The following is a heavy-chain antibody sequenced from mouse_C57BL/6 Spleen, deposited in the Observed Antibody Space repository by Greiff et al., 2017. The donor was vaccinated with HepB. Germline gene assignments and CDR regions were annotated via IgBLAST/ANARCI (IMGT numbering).Heavy chain of an antibody. Sequence: VQLQQSGAELVKPGASVKMSCKASGYTFTSYWITWVKQRPGQGLEWIGDIYPGSGSTNYNEKFKSKATLTVDTSSSTAYMQLSSLTSEDSAVYYCARSLYGNYVEDYFDYWGQGTTLTVSS. CDR1: GYTFTSYW. J-gene: IGHJ2*01. CDR3: ARSLYGNYVEDYFDY. CDR2: IYPGSGST. D-gene: IGHD2-1*01. V-gene: IGHV1-55*01.